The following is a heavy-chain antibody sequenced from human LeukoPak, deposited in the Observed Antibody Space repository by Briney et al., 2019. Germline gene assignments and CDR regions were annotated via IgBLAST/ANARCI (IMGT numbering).Heavy chain of an antibody. V-gene: IGHV4-59*01. J-gene: IGHJ3*02. CDR2: IYYSGST. D-gene: IGHD3-3*01. Sequence: PSETLSLTCTVSGGSISSYYWSWIRQPPGKGLEWIGYIYYSGSTNYNPSLKSRVTISVETSKNQFSLKLSSVIAADTAVYYCARSVKKMRGEVIIPDAFDIWGTGTMVTASS. CDR1: GGSISSYY. CDR3: ARSVKKMRGEVIIPDAFDI.